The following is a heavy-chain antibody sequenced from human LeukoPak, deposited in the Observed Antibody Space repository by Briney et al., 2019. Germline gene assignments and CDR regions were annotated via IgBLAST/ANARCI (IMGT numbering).Heavy chain of an antibody. CDR1: AASFTYYW. D-gene: IGHD3-10*01. V-gene: IGHV5-51*01. CDR2: IYIGDSDT. CDR3: ARQGFGQPYFDY. J-gene: IGHJ4*02. Sequence: PGESLKISCKASAASFTYYWIGWVRQMPGKGLEWMGIIYIGDSDTRYSPSFQGQVTISADKSISTAYLQWSSLEASDTAMYYCARQGFGQPYFDYWGQGTLVTVSS.